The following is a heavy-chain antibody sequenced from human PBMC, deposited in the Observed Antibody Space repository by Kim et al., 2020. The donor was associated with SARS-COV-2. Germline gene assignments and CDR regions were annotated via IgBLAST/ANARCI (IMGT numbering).Heavy chain of an antibody. CDR1: GFTFGSFW. Sequence: GFTFGSFWMSWVRQAPGKGLEWVANIKQDGSQKYYVDTMKGRFTISRDNAQNALYLQMTSLRAEDTAVYYCARTVAGRIDAFDI. J-gene: IGHJ3*02. V-gene: IGHV3-7*03. CDR2: IKQDGSQK. CDR3: ARTVAGRIDAFDI. D-gene: IGHD6-19*01.